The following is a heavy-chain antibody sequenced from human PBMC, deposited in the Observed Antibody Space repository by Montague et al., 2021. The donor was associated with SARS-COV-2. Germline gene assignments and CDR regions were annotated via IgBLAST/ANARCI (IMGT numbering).Heavy chain of an antibody. V-gene: IGHV4-4*02. D-gene: IGHD5-12*01. CDR2: IYHSGST. CDR3: VYRDYYYYYGMDV. J-gene: IGHJ6*02. CDR1: GGSISSSNW. Sequence: SETLSLTCAVSGGSISSSNWWSWVRQPPGKGLEWIGEIYHSGSTNYNPSLGSRVTISVDKSKNQFPLKLSSVTAADTTVYYCVYRDYYYYYGMDVWGQGTTVTVSS.